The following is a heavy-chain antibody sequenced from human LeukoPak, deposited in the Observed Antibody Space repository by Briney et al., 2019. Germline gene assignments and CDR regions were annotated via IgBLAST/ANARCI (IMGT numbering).Heavy chain of an antibody. CDR2: IYPGDSDT. CDR1: GYSFTSYW. D-gene: IGHD2-21*02. J-gene: IGHJ4*02. CDR3: ARSGDCGGDCYSFDY. V-gene: IGHV5-51*01. Sequence: GESLKISCKGSGYSFTSYWIGWVRQMPGKGLEWMGIIYPGDSDTRHSPSFQGQVTISADKSISTAYLQWSSLKASDTAMYYCARSGDCGGDCYSFDYWGQGTLVTVSS.